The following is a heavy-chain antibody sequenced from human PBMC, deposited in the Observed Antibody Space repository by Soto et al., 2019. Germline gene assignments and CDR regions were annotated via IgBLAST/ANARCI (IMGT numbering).Heavy chain of an antibody. D-gene: IGHD3-3*01. CDR1: GFTFSSYG. Sequence: GGSLRLSCAASGFTFSSYGMHWVRQAPGKGLEWVAVISYDGSNKYYADSVKGRFTISRDNSKNTLYLQMNSLRAEDTAVYYCAKXEFWSGYYTAYYYYGMDVWGQGTTVTV. CDR3: AKXEFWSGYYTAYYYYGMDV. CDR2: ISYDGSNK. V-gene: IGHV3-30*18. J-gene: IGHJ6*02.